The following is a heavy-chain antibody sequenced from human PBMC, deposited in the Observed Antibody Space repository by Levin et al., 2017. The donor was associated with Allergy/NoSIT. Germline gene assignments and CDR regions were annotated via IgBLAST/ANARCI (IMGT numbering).Heavy chain of an antibody. CDR2: IKEDGSEK. J-gene: IGHJ4*02. CDR3: ARRYCSSTSCPQAFDY. Sequence: GGSLRLSCAASGFTFSNYWMNWVRQAPGKGLEWVANIKEDGSEKYYADSVKGRFTISRDNAKNSLYLQMNSLRAEDTAVYYCARRYCSSTSCPQAFDYWGQGTLVTVSS. V-gene: IGHV3-7*04. CDR1: GFTFSNYW. D-gene: IGHD2-2*01.